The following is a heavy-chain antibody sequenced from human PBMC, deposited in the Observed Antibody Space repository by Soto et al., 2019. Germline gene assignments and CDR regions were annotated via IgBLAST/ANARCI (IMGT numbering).Heavy chain of an antibody. D-gene: IGHD3-10*01. CDR1: GGSISSSNW. CDR3: ARARGSGSFNWFDP. V-gene: IGHV4-4*02. Sequence: QVQLQESGPGLVKPSGTLSLTCAVSGGSISSSNWWRWVRQPPGKGLEWIGEIYHSGSTNYNPSLKSRVTVSVDESKNQFSLNLSSVTAADTAVYFCARARGSGSFNWFDPWGQGTLVTVSS. CDR2: IYHSGST. J-gene: IGHJ5*02.